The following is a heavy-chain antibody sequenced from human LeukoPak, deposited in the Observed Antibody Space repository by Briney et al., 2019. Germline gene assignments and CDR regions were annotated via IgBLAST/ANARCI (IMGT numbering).Heavy chain of an antibody. CDR2: IYYSGST. Sequence: SETLSLTCTVSGGSISSSSYYWGWIRQPPGKGLEWIGSIYYSGSTYYNPSLKSRVTISVDTSKNQFSLKLSSVTAADTAVYYCARGRRMYGSGSYYIGAWGQGTLVTVSS. CDR3: ARGRRMYGSGSYYIGA. V-gene: IGHV4-39*07. J-gene: IGHJ5*02. D-gene: IGHD3-10*01. CDR1: GGSISSSSYY.